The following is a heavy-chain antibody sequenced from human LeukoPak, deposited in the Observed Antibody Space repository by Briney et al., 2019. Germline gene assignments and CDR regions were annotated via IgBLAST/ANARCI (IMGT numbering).Heavy chain of an antibody. V-gene: IGHV3-48*04. CDR2: ISSSSSTI. Sequence: GGSLRLSCAASGFTFGSYSMNWVRQAPGKGLEWVSYISSSSSTIYYADSVKGRFTISRDNAKNSLYLQMNSLRAEDTAVYYCARDFILLWFGESQGLDYWGQGTLVTVSS. D-gene: IGHD3-10*01. CDR3: ARDFILLWFGESQGLDY. CDR1: GFTFGSYS. J-gene: IGHJ4*02.